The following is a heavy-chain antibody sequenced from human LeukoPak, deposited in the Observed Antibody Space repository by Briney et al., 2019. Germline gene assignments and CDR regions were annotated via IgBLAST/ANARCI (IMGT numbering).Heavy chain of an antibody. D-gene: IGHD7-27*01. CDR1: GGSISSYY. CDR3: ARLLNWGSPFDNWFDP. J-gene: IGHJ5*02. Sequence: PSETLSLTCTVSGGSISSYYWSWIRQPPGKGLEWIGYIYYSGSTNYNPSLKSRVTISVDTSKNQFSLKLSSVTAADTAVYYCARLLNWGSPFDNWFDPWGQGTLVTVSS. CDR2: IYYSGST. V-gene: IGHV4-59*08.